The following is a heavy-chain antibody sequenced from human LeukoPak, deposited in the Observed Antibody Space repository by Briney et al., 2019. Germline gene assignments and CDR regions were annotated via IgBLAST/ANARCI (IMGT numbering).Heavy chain of an antibody. CDR3: ARDGGYSYGYPDYFDY. V-gene: IGHV4-59*01. CDR2: IYYSGST. D-gene: IGHD5-18*01. J-gene: IGHJ4*02. CDR1: GGSMKTDS. Sequence: PSETLSLTCTVSGGSMKTDSWSWIRQPPGKGLEWIGYIYYSGSTNYNPSLKSRVTISVDTSKNQFSLKLSSVTAADTAVYYCARDGGYSYGYPDYFDYWGQGTLVTVSS.